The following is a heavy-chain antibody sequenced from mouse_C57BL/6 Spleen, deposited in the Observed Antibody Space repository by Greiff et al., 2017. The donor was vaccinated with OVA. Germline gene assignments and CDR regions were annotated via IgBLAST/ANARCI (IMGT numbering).Heavy chain of an antibody. J-gene: IGHJ4*01. D-gene: IGHD1-3*01. CDR1: GFTFSDYG. CDR3: ARQDIRAMDY. CDR2: ICNLAYSI. V-gene: IGHV5-15*01. Sequence: VQLKESGGGLVQPGGSLKLSCAASGFTFSDYGMAWVRQAPGKGLEWVAFICNLAYSIYYADTVTGRFTISRENAKNTLYLEMSSLRSEDTAMYYCARQDIRAMDYWGQGTSVTVSS.